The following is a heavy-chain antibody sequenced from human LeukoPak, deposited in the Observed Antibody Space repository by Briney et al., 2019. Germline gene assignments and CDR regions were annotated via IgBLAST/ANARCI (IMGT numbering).Heavy chain of an antibody. CDR3: ARDTDYYDSSGYYPVDY. D-gene: IGHD3-22*01. CDR1: GFTFSSYS. J-gene: IGHJ4*02. V-gene: IGHV3-23*01. CDR2: ISGGGGER. Sequence: GGSLRLSCAASGFTFSSYSMSWVRQPPGKGLGWFSVISGGGGERFYADSVKGRFTISRDNSKNTLYLQMNSLRAEDTAVYYCARDTDYYDSSGYYPVDYWGQGTLVTVSS.